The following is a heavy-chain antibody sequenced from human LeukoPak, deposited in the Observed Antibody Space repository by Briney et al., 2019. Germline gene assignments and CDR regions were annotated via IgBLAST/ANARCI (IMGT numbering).Heavy chain of an antibody. Sequence: GASVNVSCKASGYTFTSYGISWVRQAPGQGLEWMGWISAYNGNTNYAQKLQGRVTMTPDTSTSTAYMELRSLRSDDTAVYYCARDRYYYDSSGYYDYWGQGTLVTVSS. J-gene: IGHJ4*02. CDR3: ARDRYYYDSSGYYDY. CDR1: GYTFTSYG. D-gene: IGHD3-22*01. CDR2: ISAYNGNT. V-gene: IGHV1-18*01.